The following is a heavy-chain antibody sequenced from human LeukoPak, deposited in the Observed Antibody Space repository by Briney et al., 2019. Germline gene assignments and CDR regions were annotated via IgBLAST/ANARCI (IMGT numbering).Heavy chain of an antibody. CDR1: GVTFSSYA. J-gene: IGHJ4*02. CDR3: ARGYYYDSSGYYSFDY. Sequence: GSLRLSCAASGVTFSSYAMSWIRQPPGKGLEWIGEINHSGSTNYNPSLKSRVTISVDTSKNQFSLKLSSVTAADTAVYYCARGYYYDSSGYYSFDYWGQGTLVTVSS. D-gene: IGHD3-22*01. CDR2: INHSGST. V-gene: IGHV4-34*01.